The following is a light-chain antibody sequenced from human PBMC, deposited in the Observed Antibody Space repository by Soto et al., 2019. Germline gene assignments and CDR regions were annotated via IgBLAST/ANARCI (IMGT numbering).Light chain of an antibody. CDR3: SSYTSSSTPAV. Sequence: QSVLTQPASVSGSPGQSVAISCTGTSSDVGAYNYISWYQQHPGKAPKLLLSEVSNRPSGVSDRFSGSKSGNTASLTISGLQAEDEADYYCSSYTSSSTPAVFGGGTKLTVL. J-gene: IGLJ2*01. CDR1: SSDVGAYNY. CDR2: EVS. V-gene: IGLV2-14*01.